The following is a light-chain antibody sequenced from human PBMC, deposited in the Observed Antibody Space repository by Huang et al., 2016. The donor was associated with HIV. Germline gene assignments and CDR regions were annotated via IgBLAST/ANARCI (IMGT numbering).Light chain of an antibody. Sequence: EIVMTQSPATLSVSPGERATLSCWASQSLSNNLAGDQQKPGQAPRLLIYGASTRATGIPARFSGSGSGTEFTLTISSLQSEDFAVYYCQQYNNWPGTFGQGTKVEIK. J-gene: IGKJ1*01. V-gene: IGKV3-15*01. CDR2: GAS. CDR1: QSLSNN. CDR3: QQYNNWPGT.